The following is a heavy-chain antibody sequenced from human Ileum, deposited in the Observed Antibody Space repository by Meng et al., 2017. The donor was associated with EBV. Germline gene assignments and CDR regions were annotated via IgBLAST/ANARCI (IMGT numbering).Heavy chain of an antibody. Sequence: PGIVSPPGSPSLTCTGVCGSSCRYYSSCIRAPPVKALQSMGCIYCRGSTNYNPALKGRVTLTVDTSKNQFSLKLSSVTAADTAVYFCAKNRINMLHWGQGTLVTVSS. CDR1: CGSSCRYY. CDR2: IYCRGST. D-gene: IGHD3-10*02. J-gene: IGHJ4*02. V-gene: IGHV4-59*01. CDR3: AKNRINMLH.